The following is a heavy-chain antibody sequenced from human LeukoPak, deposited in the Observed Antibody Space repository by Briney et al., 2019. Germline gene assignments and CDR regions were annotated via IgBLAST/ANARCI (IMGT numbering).Heavy chain of an antibody. D-gene: IGHD1-26*01. CDR2: ISASDGST. V-gene: IGHV3-23*01. CDR3: AKPADSGRYRDFDY. J-gene: IGHJ4*02. CDR1: GFTFSSYS. Sequence: GGSLRLSCAASGFTFSSYSMNWVRQAPRKGLEWVSAISASDGSTYYADSVKGRFTISRDNSKNTLYLQMNSLRAEDTAVYYCAKPADSGRYRDFDYWGQGTLVTVSS.